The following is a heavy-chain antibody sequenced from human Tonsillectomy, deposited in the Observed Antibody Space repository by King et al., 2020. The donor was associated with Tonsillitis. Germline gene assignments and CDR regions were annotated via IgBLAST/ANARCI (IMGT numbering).Heavy chain of an antibody. CDR3: AKDFVSGNGIFDPFDI. V-gene: IGHV3-23*04. Sequence: VQLVESGGGMVQPGGSLRISCVASAFTFSNYAMSWVRQAPGKGLEWVSSIEGDGSGTFYADSVKGRFTISRDNSMRTLSLQMSSLRAEDTAVYFSAKDFVSGNGIFDPFDIRGPGTMVTVSS. D-gene: IGHD3-9*01. J-gene: IGHJ3*02. CDR1: AFTFSNYA. CDR2: IEGDGSGT.